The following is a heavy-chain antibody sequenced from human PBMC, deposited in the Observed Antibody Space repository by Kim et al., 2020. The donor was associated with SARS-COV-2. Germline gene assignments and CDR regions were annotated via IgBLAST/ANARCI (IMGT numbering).Heavy chain of an antibody. J-gene: IGHJ5*01. D-gene: IGHD2-15*01. Sequence: DYAVSVRSRITVNPDTSKNHFSLQLTSVTPEDTAVYYCARDIVEKNWFDSWGQGTLVIVSS. V-gene: IGHV6-1*01. CDR3: ARDIVEKNWFDS.